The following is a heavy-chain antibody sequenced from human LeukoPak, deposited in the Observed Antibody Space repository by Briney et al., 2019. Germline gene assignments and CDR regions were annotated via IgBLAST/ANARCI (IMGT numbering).Heavy chain of an antibody. CDR2: ISDNEGST. V-gene: IGHV3-23*01. D-gene: IGHD6-6*01. CDR1: GFTFNYYA. Sequence: GGSLRLSCAASGFTFNYYAMSWVRQAPGKGLEWVSGISDNEGSTYYTDSVKGRFTISRDNTKNTVYLQMNNLRPDDTAVYFCARHNSFIPYWGQGTLVTVSS. CDR3: ARHNSFIPY. J-gene: IGHJ4*02.